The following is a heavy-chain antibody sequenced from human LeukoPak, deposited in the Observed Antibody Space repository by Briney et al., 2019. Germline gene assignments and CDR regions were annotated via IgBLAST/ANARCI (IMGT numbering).Heavy chain of an antibody. D-gene: IGHD3/OR15-3a*01. CDR1: GGSFSGYY. CDR3: ARGPPPHGRFLDWLSRPMDV. CDR2: INHSGST. J-gene: IGHJ6*03. Sequence: SETLSLTCAVYGGSFSGYYWSWIRQPPGKGLEWIGEINHSGSTNYNPSLKSRVTISVDTSKNQFSLKLSSVTAADTAVYYCARGPPPHGRFLDWLSRPMDVWGKGTTVTVSS. V-gene: IGHV4-34*01.